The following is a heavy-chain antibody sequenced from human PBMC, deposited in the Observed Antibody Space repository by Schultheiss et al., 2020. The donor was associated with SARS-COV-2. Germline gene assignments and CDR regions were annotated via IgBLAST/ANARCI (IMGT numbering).Heavy chain of an antibody. CDR2: ISGSGGST. V-gene: IGHV3-23*01. CDR3: ARDVKTNGMDV. CDR1: GFTFSRYD. J-gene: IGHJ6*02. Sequence: GGSLRLSCAASGFTFSRYDMNWVRQAPGKGLEWVSAISGSGGSTYYADSVKGRFTISRDNAKNSLYMQMNSLRAEDTAAYYCARDVKTNGMDVWGQGTTVTVSS.